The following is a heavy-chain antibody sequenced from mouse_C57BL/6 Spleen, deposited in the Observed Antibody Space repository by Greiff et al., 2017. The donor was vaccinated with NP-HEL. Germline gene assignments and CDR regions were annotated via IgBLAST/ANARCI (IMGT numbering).Heavy chain of an antibody. Sequence: QVQLQQPGAELVKPGASVKMSCKASGYTFTSYWITWVKQRPGQGLEWIGDIYPGSGSTNYNEKFKSKATLTVDTSSSTAYMQLSSLTSEDSAVYYCASPYGPYWYFDVWGTGTTVTVSS. CDR3: ASPYGPYWYFDV. CDR1: GYTFTSYW. J-gene: IGHJ1*03. CDR2: IYPGSGST. V-gene: IGHV1-55*01. D-gene: IGHD1-1*02.